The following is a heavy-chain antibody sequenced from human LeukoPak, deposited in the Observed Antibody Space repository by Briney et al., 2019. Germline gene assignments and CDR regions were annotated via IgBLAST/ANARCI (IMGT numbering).Heavy chain of an antibody. CDR3: ARVRAPHYYDSSGYHEYFDY. CDR1: GYTFTGYY. CDR2: INPNSGGT. J-gene: IGHJ4*02. D-gene: IGHD3-22*01. Sequence: ASVKVSCKASGYTFTGYYMHWVRQAPGQGLEWMGWINPNSGGTNYAQKFQGRVTMTRDTSISTAYMELSRLRSDDTAVYYCARVRAPHYYDSSGYHEYFDYWGQGTLVTVSS. V-gene: IGHV1-2*02.